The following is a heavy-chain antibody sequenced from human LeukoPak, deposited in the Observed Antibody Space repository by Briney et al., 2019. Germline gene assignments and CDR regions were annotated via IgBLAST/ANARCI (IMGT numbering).Heavy chain of an antibody. V-gene: IGHV4-59*01. CDR1: GGSISSYY. CDR3: ARVFASGSTL. Sequence: PPETLSLTCTVSGGSISSYYWSWIRQPPGKGLEWIGYIYYSGSTNYNPSLKSRVTISVDTSKNQFSLKLSSVTAADTAVYYCARVFASGSTLWGQGTLVTVSS. J-gene: IGHJ4*02. CDR2: IYYSGST. D-gene: IGHD1-26*01.